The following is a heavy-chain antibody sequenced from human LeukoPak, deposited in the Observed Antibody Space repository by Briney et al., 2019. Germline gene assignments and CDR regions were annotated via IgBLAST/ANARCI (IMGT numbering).Heavy chain of an antibody. D-gene: IGHD4-17*01. J-gene: IGHJ4*02. Sequence: PGGSLRLSCAASGFTFSGYGFHWVRQAPGKGLQWVAFIRYDGSNKYYADSVKGRFTISRDNSKNTLYLQMNSLRAEDTAVYYCAKAYGDYERLFDYPGQGPLVTVSS. CDR3: AKAYGDYERLFDY. V-gene: IGHV3-30*02. CDR2: IRYDGSNK. CDR1: GFTFSGYG.